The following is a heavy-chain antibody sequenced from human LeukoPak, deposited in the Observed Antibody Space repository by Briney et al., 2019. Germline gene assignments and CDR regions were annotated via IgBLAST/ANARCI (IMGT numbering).Heavy chain of an antibody. J-gene: IGHJ4*02. CDR3: ARDSGGTTYYYDSSGKVDY. CDR2: INPNSGGT. CDR1: GYTFTGYY. V-gene: IGHV1-2*02. Sequence: ASLKVSCKASGYTFTGYYMHWVRQAPGQGLEWMGWINPNSGGTNYAQKFQGRVTMTRDTSISTAYMEQRRLRSDDTAVYYCARDSGGTTYYYDSSGKVDYWGQGTLVTVSS. D-gene: IGHD3-22*01.